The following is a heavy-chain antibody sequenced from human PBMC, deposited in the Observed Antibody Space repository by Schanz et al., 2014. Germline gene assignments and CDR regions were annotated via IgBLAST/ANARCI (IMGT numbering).Heavy chain of an antibody. CDR3: AKGMGYCSGGTCYDYYYYGLDV. CDR2: ISHSGGSK. Sequence: EVQLVESGGGLVQPGGSLRLSCAASGFTFSSYAMTWVRQAPGKGLEWVSSISHSGGSKYYADSVKGRFTISRDNSENTPYLQMNSLSADDTTVFYCAKGMGYCSGGTCYDYYYYGLDVWGQGTTVTVSS. CDR1: GFTFSSYA. D-gene: IGHD2-15*01. J-gene: IGHJ6*02. V-gene: IGHV3-23*04.